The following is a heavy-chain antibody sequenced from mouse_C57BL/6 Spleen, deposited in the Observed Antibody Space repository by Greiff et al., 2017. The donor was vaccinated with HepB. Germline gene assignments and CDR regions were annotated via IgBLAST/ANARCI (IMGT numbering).Heavy chain of an antibody. CDR2: ISYSGST. CDR1: GYSITSGYV. J-gene: IGHJ2*01. V-gene: IGHV3-2*02. CDR3: ARTASIKY. Sequence: DVQLVESGPGLVKPSQSLSLTCTVTGYSITSGYVWNWIRQFPGNNLEWMGYISYSGSTNYNPTLKSRISITRDTSKNQFFMQLNSVTTDDTATYYCARTASIKYWGQGTTLTVSS. D-gene: IGHD1-2*01.